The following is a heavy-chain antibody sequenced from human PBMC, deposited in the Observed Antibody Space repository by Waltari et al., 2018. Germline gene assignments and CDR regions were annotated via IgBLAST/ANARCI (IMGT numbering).Heavy chain of an antibody. CDR2: INPSGGST. CDR3: ASPRSSHRSPGYSLHLALCLDY. J-gene: IGHJ4*02. V-gene: IGHV1-46*01. D-gene: IGHD3-9*01. Sequence: QVQLVQSGAEVKKPGASVKVSCKASGYTFTSYYMHWVRQAPGQGLEWMGIINPSGGSTSYAQKFQGRVTMTRDTSTSTVYMELSSLRSEDTAVYYCASPRSSHRSPGYSLHLALCLDYWGQGTLVTVSS. CDR1: GYTFTSYY.